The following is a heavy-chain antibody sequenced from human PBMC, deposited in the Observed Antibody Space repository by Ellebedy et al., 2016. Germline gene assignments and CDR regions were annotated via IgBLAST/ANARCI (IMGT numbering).Heavy chain of an antibody. D-gene: IGHD2-8*01. V-gene: IGHV3-53*01. CDR3: VTRHNGVFDF. CDR2: MHGGGTE. Sequence: GESLKISXPASGFSVTSNDMSWVRQAPGRGLELVSLMHGGGTEYYADSVKGRFTITRDNSKNRLYLQMSGLGAEDSAVYYCVTRHNGVFDFWGQGTMVTVSS. CDR1: GFSVTSND. J-gene: IGHJ3*01.